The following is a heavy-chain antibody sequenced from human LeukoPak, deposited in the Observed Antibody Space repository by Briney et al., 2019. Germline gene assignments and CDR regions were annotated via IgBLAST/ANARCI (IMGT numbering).Heavy chain of an antibody. CDR2: INPNTGNP. CDR1: GYTFTRYA. CDR3: AIDQPVAGVSNFDS. J-gene: IGHJ4*02. V-gene: IGHV7-4-1*02. Sequence: ATVKVSCKASGYTFTRYAMNWLRQAPGQGLEWMGWINPNTGNPTYAQAFTGRFVFSLDTSVSTAYLQISSLNTEDTAVYYCAIDQPVAGVSNFDSWGQGTLVTVSS. D-gene: IGHD6-19*01.